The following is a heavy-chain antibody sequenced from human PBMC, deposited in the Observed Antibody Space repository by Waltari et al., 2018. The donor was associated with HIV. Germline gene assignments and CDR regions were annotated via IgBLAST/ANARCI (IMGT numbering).Heavy chain of an antibody. D-gene: IGHD3-3*01. CDR2: IYYSGGT. CDR1: GGSISSYY. J-gene: IGHJ6*02. Sequence: QVQLQESGPGLVKPSETLSLTCTVSGGSISSYYWSWIRQPPGKGLEWIGDIYYSGGTNYYPSLKSRVTISVDTSKNQCSLKLSSVTAADTAVYYCARDRDFWSGHYYYYGMDVWGQGTTVTVSS. V-gene: IGHV4-59*01. CDR3: ARDRDFWSGHYYYYGMDV.